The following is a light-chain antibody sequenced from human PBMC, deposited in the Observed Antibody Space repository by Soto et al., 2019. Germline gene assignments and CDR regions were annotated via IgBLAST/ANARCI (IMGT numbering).Light chain of an antibody. J-gene: IGLJ1*01. CDR2: DVS. CDR3: SSYTITRTYV. V-gene: IGLV2-14*03. Sequence: QSVLTQPASVSGAPGQSITIPCTGTSSDVGAFNYVCWYQHHPGTAPQLIIYDVSNRPSGISNRFSGSKSGNTASLSISGLQAEDEADYYCSSYTITRTYVFGTGTKVTVL. CDR1: SSDVGAFNY.